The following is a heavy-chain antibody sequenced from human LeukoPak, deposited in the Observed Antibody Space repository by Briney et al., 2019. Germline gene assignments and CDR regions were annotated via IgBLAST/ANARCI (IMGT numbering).Heavy chain of an antibody. CDR1: GFTFSSYE. V-gene: IGHV3-53*01. D-gene: IGHD3-22*01. J-gene: IGHJ4*02. CDR3: ARRQADYYNSSGYYYGY. Sequence: GGSLRLSCAASGFTFSSYEMNWVRQAPGKGLEWVSVIYSGGSTFYADSVKGRFTISRDDSKNTLYLQMSSLRAEDTAVYYCARRQADYYNSSGYYYGYWGRGTLVTVSS. CDR2: IYSGGST.